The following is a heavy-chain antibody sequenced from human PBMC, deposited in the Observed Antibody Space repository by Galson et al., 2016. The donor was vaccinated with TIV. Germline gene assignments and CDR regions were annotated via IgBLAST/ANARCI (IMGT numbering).Heavy chain of an antibody. CDR3: ARDPGFTGNIVEIPAADS. Sequence: SLRLSCAASGFTFINYAMHWVRQAPGKGLEWVAVISYAGTHQYYADSVEGRFSISRDNSKNTLYLHMDSLRAEDTAVYFCARDPGFTGNIVEIPAADSWGQGTLVTVSP. V-gene: IGHV3-30*04. J-gene: IGHJ5*01. D-gene: IGHD2-2*01. CDR1: GFTFINYA. CDR2: ISYAGTHQ.